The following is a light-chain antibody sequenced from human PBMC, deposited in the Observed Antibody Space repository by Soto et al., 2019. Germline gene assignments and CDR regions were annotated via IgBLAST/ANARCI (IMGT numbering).Light chain of an antibody. J-gene: IGKJ1*01. CDR1: QSFSSSY. Sequence: EIVLTQSPGTLSLSPGERATLSCRASQSFSSSYLAWYQQTPGQAPRLLIYGASSRATGIPDRFSGSGSGTDFTLTISRLEPEDFAVYYCQQYGSSPTWTFGQGTKVDIK. CDR3: QQYGSSPTWT. CDR2: GAS. V-gene: IGKV3-20*01.